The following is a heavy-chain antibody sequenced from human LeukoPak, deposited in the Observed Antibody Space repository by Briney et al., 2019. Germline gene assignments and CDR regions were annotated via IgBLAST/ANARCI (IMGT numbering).Heavy chain of an antibody. V-gene: IGHV4-30-4*01. Sequence: SETLSLTCTVTGGSISSGDYYWRWIRQPPGKGLEWIGYIYYSGSTYYNPSLKSRVTISVDTSKNQFSLKLSSVTAADTAVYYCARDRSYCSGGTCYRYFDYWGQGTLVTVSS. CDR3: ARDRSYCSGGTCYRYFDY. CDR1: GGSISSGDYY. CDR2: IYYSGST. J-gene: IGHJ4*02. D-gene: IGHD2-15*01.